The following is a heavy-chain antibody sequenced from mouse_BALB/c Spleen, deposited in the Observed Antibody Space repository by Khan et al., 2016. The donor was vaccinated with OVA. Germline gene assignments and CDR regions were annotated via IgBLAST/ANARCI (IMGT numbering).Heavy chain of an antibody. J-gene: IGHJ4*01. Sequence: DLVKPGASVKLSCKASGYTFTSYWINWIIQRPGQGLEWIGRIAPGSGSPYYNEMFKGKATLTVDTSSSTAYIQLSSLSSEDSAVYDCAREKYYSSSHYAMDYGGQGTSVTVSA. V-gene: IGHV1S41*01. CDR2: IAPGSGSP. CDR3: AREKYYSSSHYAMDY. D-gene: IGHD1-1*01. CDR1: GYTFTSYW.